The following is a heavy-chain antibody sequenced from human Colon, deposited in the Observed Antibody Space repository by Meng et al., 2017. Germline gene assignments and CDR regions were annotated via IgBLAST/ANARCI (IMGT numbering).Heavy chain of an antibody. V-gene: IGHV4-4*02. CDR1: GGSISSSNW. D-gene: IGHD6-13*01. Sequence: QVPLPAAGPGLVNPSGPSSSPCAVSGGSISSSNWWSWVRQPPGKGLEWIGEIYHSGSTNYNPSLKSRVTISVDKSKNQFSLKLSSVTAADTAVYYCARNSAAGVDYWGQGTLVTVSS. CDR3: ARNSAAGVDY. J-gene: IGHJ4*02. CDR2: IYHSGST.